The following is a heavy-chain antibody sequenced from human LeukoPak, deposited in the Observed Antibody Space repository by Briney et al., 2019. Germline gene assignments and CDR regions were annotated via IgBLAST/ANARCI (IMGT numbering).Heavy chain of an antibody. CDR2: IYHSGST. V-gene: IGHV4-30-2*01. Sequence: SQTLSLTCAVSGGSISSGGYSWRWIRQPPGRGLEWIGYIYHSGSTYYNPSLKSRVTISVDRSKNQFSLKLSSVTAADTAVYYCARSLGYCSGGSCRDAFDIWGQGTMVTVSS. J-gene: IGHJ3*02. CDR3: ARSLGYCSGGSCRDAFDI. CDR1: GGSISSGGYS. D-gene: IGHD2-15*01.